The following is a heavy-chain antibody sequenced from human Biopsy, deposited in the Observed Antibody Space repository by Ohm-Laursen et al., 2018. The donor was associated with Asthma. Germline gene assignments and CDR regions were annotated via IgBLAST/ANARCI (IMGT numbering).Heavy chain of an antibody. V-gene: IGHV3-9*01. CDR1: GFKFDEYT. CDR2: ISWNSASI. Sequence: SLRLSCTASGFKFDEYTMHWVRQAPGKGLEWVSGISWNSASIVYADSVEGRFTISRDNAKNSVFLHMDSLRPEDTAFYYCAKVRSDWVITESFDYWGQGVLVTVSS. J-gene: IGHJ4*02. CDR3: AKVRSDWVITESFDY. D-gene: IGHD3-22*01.